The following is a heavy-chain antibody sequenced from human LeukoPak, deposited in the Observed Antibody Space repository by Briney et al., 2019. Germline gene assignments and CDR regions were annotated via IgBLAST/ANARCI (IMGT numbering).Heavy chain of an antibody. J-gene: IGHJ3*02. CDR1: GFTFSSYE. CDR2: ISSSGSTI. CDR3: ARVSGWYNAFDI. Sequence: PGGSLRLSCAACGFTFSSYEMNWVRQAPGKGLEWVSYISSSGSTIYYADSVKGRFTISRDNAKNSLYLQMNSLRAEDTAVYYCARVSGWYNAFDIWGLGTMVTVSS. V-gene: IGHV3-48*03. D-gene: IGHD6-19*01.